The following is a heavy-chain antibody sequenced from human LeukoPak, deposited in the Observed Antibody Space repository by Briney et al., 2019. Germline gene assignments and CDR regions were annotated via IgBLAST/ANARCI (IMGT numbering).Heavy chain of an antibody. Sequence: PSETLSLTCTVSGGSISSYYWSWIRQPPGKGLEYYSGSTNYNPSLKSRVTISVDTSKNQFSLKLSSVTAADTAVYYCARGGYYGSGNDFRFDPWGQGTLVTVSS. D-gene: IGHD3-10*01. CDR2: YSGST. CDR1: GGSISSYY. V-gene: IGHV4-59*01. CDR3: ARGGYYGSGNDFRFDP. J-gene: IGHJ5*02.